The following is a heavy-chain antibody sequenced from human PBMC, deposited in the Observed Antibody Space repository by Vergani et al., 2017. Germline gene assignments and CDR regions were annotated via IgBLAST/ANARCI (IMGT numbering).Heavy chain of an antibody. CDR3: AKDQGSAARPTGPDY. CDR2: ISGSGGST. J-gene: IGHJ4*02. D-gene: IGHD1-14*01. Sequence: VQLQESGPGLVKPSETLSLTCAVSGYSISSGYYWGWIRQPPGKGLEWVSAISGSGGSTYYADSVKGRFTISRDNSKNTLYLQMNSLRAEDTAVYYCAKDQGSAARPTGPDYWGQGTLVTVSS. CDR1: GYSISSGYY. V-gene: IGHV3-23*01.